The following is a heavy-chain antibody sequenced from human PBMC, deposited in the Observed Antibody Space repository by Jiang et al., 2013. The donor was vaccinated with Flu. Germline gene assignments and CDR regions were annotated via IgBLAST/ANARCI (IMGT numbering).Heavy chain of an antibody. D-gene: IGHD5-18*01. Sequence: GSGLVKPSETLSLTCTVSGGSISSYYWSWIRQPPGKGLEWIGYIYYSGSTNYNPSLKSRVTISVDTSKNQFSLKLSSVTAADTAVYYCARVMGVDTAMADNYYYYGMDVWGKGTTVTV. CDR1: GGSISSYY. J-gene: IGHJ6*04. V-gene: IGHV4-59*01. CDR2: IYYSGST. CDR3: ARVMGVDTAMADNYYYYGMDV.